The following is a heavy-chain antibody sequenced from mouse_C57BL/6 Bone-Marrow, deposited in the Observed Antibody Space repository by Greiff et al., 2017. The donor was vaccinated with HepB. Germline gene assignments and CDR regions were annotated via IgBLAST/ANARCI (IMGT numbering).Heavy chain of an antibody. J-gene: IGHJ4*01. Sequence: EVMLVESGGGLVQPGGSLKLSCAASGFTFSDYYMYWVRQTPEKRLEWVAYISNGGGSTYYPDTVKGRFTISRDNAKNTLYLQMSRLKSEDTAMYYCARQIYYYGSSYPRLLAMDYWGQGTSVTVSS. CDR1: GFTFSDYY. D-gene: IGHD1-1*01. CDR3: ARQIYYYGSSYPRLLAMDY. CDR2: ISNGGGST. V-gene: IGHV5-12*01.